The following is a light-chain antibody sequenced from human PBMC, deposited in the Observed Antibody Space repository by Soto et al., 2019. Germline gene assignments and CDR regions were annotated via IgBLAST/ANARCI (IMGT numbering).Light chain of an antibody. J-gene: IGLJ1*01. V-gene: IGLV2-14*01. CDR2: EVS. Sequence: QSALTQPASVSGSPGQSITISCTGTSSDGGGYNYVSWYQQHPGKAPKLMIYEVSNRPSGVSNRFSGSKSGNTASLAISGLQAEDEADYYCSSFTSTSTLDFGAGTKVTVL. CDR3: SSFTSTSTLD. CDR1: SSDGGGYNY.